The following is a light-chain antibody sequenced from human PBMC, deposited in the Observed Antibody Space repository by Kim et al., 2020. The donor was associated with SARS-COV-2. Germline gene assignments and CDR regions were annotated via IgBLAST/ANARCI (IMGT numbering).Light chain of an antibody. CDR1: SSDVGGYNY. J-gene: IGLJ3*02. CDR2: EVT. Sequence: GQSVAISCAGTSSDVGGYNYVSWYQQHPGKAPKLMIYEVTKRPSGVPDRFSGSKSGNTASLTVSGLQAEDEADYYCSSFTGSNNWVFGGGTKLTVL. CDR3: SSFTGSNNWV. V-gene: IGLV2-8*01.